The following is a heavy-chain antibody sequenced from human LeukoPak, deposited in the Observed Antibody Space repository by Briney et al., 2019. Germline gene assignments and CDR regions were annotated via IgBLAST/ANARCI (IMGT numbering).Heavy chain of an antibody. Sequence: PSETLSLTCTVSGGSISSYFWSWIRQPPGKGLELIGYIFYTGSTNYNPSLKNRVIISIETSKNQFSLNLSFVTAADTAVYYCARALRVSPFDYWGPGILVTVSS. CDR2: IFYTGST. CDR1: GGSISSYF. V-gene: IGHV4-59*01. J-gene: IGHJ4*02. D-gene: IGHD6-13*01. CDR3: ARALRVSPFDY.